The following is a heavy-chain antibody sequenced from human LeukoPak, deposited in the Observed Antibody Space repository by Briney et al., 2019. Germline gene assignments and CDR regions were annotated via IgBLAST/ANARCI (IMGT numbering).Heavy chain of an antibody. CDR1: GFTFSTYS. CDR3: AREGQAKLYYYYYMDV. J-gene: IGHJ6*03. V-gene: IGHV3-21*01. D-gene: IGHD1-7*01. Sequence: GGSLRLSCAASGFTFSTYSMNWVRQAPGKGLEWVSSISSSSSNIYYADSVKGRFTISRDNAKNSLYLQMNSLRAEDTAVYYCAREGQAKLYYYYYMDVWGKGTTVTVSS. CDR2: ISSSSSNI.